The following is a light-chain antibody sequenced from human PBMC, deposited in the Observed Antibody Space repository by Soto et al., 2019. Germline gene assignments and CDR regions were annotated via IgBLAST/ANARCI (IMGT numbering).Light chain of an antibody. V-gene: IGLV1-51*01. CDR2: DNN. CDR1: SSNIGNNY. J-gene: IGLJ2*01. Sequence: QSVLTQPPSVSAAPGQKVTISCSGSSSNIGNNYVSWYRQLPGTAPKLLIYDNNKRPSGIPDRFSGSKSGTSATLGITGLQTGDEADYYCGTWGSSLSVVFGGGTKLTVL. CDR3: GTWGSSLSVV.